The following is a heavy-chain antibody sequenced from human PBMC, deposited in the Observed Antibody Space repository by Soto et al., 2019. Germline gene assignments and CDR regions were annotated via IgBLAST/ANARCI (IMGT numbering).Heavy chain of an antibody. J-gene: IGHJ5*02. D-gene: IGHD3-22*01. CDR3: AASRGGYYNWFDP. CDR2: IYYSGST. Sequence: QLQLQESGPGLVKPSETLSLTCTVSGGSISSSSYYWGWIRQPPGKGLEWIGSIYYSGSTYYNPSLKSRVTISVDTSKNQFSLKPSSVTAADTAVYYFAASRGGYYNWFDPWGQGTLVTVSS. V-gene: IGHV4-39*01. CDR1: GGSISSSSYY.